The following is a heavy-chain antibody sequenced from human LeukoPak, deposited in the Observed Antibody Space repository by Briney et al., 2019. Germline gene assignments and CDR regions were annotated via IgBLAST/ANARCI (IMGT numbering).Heavy chain of an antibody. J-gene: IGHJ4*02. D-gene: IGHD4-17*01. CDR1: GFTFSFAW. CDR3: TTDRPTVPLDY. V-gene: IGHV3-15*01. CDR2: IKSKTDGGTT. Sequence: GGSLRLSCAAPGFTFSFAWMSWVRQAPGKGLEWVGRIKSKTDGGTTDYAAPVKGRFTISRDDSKNTLYLQMNSLKTEDTAVYYCTTDRPTVPLDYWGQGTLVTVSS.